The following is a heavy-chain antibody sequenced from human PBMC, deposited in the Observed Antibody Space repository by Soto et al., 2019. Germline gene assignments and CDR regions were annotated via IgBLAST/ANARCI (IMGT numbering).Heavy chain of an antibody. CDR3: AKDSTIAGAEGGYFDY. CDR1: GFTFSSYA. CDR2: ISGSGGST. V-gene: IGHV3-23*01. Sequence: GGSLRLSCAASGFTFSSYAMSWVRQAPGKGLEWVSAISGSGGSTYYADSVKGRFTISRDNSKNTLYLQMNSLRAEDTAVYYCAKDSTIAGAEGGYFDYWGQGTLVTVAS. J-gene: IGHJ4*02. D-gene: IGHD1-26*01.